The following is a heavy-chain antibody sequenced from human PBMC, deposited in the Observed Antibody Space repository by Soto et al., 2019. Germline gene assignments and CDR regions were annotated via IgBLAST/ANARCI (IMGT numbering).Heavy chain of an antibody. D-gene: IGHD3-22*01. CDR1: GFTFSSYA. V-gene: IGHV3-64*01. CDR2: ISSNGGST. J-gene: IGHJ4*02. Sequence: EVQLVESGGGLVQTGGSLRLSCAASGFTFSSYAMHWVRQAPGKGLEYVSAISSNGGSTYYANSVKGRFTISRDNSKNTLYLQMGSLRAEDMAVYYCARGRGPPYYYDSSGYQDYWGQGTLVTVSS. CDR3: ARGRGPPYYYDSSGYQDY.